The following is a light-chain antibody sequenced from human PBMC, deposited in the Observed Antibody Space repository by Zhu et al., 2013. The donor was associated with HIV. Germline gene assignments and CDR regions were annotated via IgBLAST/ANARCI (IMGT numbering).Light chain of an antibody. J-gene: IGKJ3*01. Sequence: EFVLTQSPATLSVSPGETVTLSCTASPTVGSKLAWYQQRPGQSPRLLISGVYSRAAGVPARFSGSGSGTEFALTISSLQSEDSAVYYCQQYGSWPLVTFGPGT. CDR2: GVY. CDR3: QQYGSWPLVT. V-gene: IGKV3-15*01. CDR1: PTVGSK.